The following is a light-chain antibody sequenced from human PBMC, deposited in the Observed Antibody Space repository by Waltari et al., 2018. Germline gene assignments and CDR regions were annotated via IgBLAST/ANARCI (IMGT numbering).Light chain of an antibody. V-gene: IGKV3-20*01. J-gene: IGKJ1*01. CDR3: QHYLRLPVT. CDR2: GAA. Sequence: EIVLTQSPGTLSLSLGERATLSCRASQSVSRALTWYQQKPGQAPRLLIYGAATRATGIPDRFSGRGSGTDVSLTISRLEPDDFAVYYCQHYLRLPVTFGQGTTVEI. CDR1: QSVSRA.